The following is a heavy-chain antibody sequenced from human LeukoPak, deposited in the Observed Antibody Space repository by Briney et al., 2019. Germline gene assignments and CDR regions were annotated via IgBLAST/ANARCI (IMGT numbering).Heavy chain of an antibody. Sequence: PSETLSLTRTVSGGSISSSSYYWGWIRQPPGKGLEWIGSIYYSGSTYYNPSLKSRVTISVDTSKNQFSLKLSSVTAADTAVYYCARVGLPSQGYCSSTSCYDAFDIWGQGTMVTVSS. D-gene: IGHD2-2*01. CDR3: ARVGLPSQGYCSSTSCYDAFDI. CDR2: IYYSGST. J-gene: IGHJ3*02. CDR1: GGSISSSSYY. V-gene: IGHV4-39*07.